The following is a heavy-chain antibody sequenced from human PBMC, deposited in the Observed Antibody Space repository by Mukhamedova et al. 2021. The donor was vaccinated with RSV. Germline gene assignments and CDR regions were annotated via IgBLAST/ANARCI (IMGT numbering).Heavy chain of an antibody. Sequence: HWVRQAPGKGLEWVALISTDGSNEYYADSVKGRFTVSRDNSKNTLYLQMNSLRPEDTAVYYCAKDGRMSWGRWYWGQGTLVTVSS. CDR3: AKDGRMSWGRWY. J-gene: IGHJ4*02. D-gene: IGHD3-16*01. CDR2: ISTDGSNE. V-gene: IGHV3-30*18.